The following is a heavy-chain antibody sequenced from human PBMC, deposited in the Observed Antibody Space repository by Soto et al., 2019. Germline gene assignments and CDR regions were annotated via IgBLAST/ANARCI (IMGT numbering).Heavy chain of an antibody. CDR3: SRRAPEGFDP. CDR2: IDYSGST. J-gene: IGHJ5*02. V-gene: IGHV4-39*02. CDR1: GGTIRSSNYY. Sequence: SETLSLTCTVSGGTIRSSNYYWAWIRQPPGKGLEWIGSIDYSGSTYYNPSLKSRVTISVDTSKNHFSPKLGSVTAADTALYYCSRRAPEGFDPWGQGTLVTVSS.